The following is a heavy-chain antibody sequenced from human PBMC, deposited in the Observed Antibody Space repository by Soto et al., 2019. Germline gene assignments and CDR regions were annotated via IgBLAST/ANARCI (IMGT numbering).Heavy chain of an antibody. CDR3: AKDSKSVAVSAAPVYGMDV. Sequence: VRSLRLSCAGSGFTFGSYAMTWVRHSPGKGLEWVSTTRSNGEYTYYSNSVKGRFTVSRDNSKNTLYLEMSSLRAEDTAVYYCAKDSKSVAVSAAPVYGMDVWGQGTTVTVSS. J-gene: IGHJ6*02. CDR2: TRSNGEYT. V-gene: IGHV3-23*01. D-gene: IGHD2-2*01. CDR1: GFTFGSYA.